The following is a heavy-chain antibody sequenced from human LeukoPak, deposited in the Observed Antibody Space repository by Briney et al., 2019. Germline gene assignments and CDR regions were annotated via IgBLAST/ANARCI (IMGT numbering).Heavy chain of an antibody. J-gene: IGHJ4*02. D-gene: IGHD6-25*01. CDR1: GFTFSRYS. CDR2: ISSSRIYI. Sequence: GGSLRLSCAASGFTFSRYSMNWVRQAPGKGLEWVSSISSSRIYIYYADSVKGRFTISRDNSKNTLYLQMNSLRAEDTAVYYCAKVPRAIAAVFDYWGQGTLVTVSS. V-gene: IGHV3-21*01. CDR3: AKVPRAIAAVFDY.